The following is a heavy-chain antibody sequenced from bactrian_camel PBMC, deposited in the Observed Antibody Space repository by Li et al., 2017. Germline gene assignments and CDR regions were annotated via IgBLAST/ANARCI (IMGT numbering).Heavy chain of an antibody. V-gene: IGHV3S40*01. D-gene: IGHD7*01. Sequence: VQLVESGGDLVQAGGSLRLSCAASGFTFSNYGMTWVRQAPGKGLEWVSAINSGGGRTYYADSVNGRFTISKQNTRRTLNLQMNSLKIEDTAVYYCVTGQFRSTPSTMGQGTQVTVS. CDR1: GFTFSNYG. J-gene: IGHJ4*01. CDR2: INSGGGRT.